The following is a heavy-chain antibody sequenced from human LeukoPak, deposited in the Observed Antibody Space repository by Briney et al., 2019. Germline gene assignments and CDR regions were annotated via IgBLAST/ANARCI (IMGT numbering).Heavy chain of an antibody. V-gene: IGHV1-18*01. Sequence: ASVKVSCKASGYTFTSYGISWVRQAPGQGLEWMGWISAYNGNTNYAQKLQGRVTMTTDTSTSTAYMELRSLRSDDTAVYYCARVRWYFVWLSTRAPNWFDPWGQGTLVTVSS. D-gene: IGHD3-9*01. CDR2: ISAYNGNT. CDR3: ARVRWYFVWLSTRAPNWFDP. J-gene: IGHJ5*02. CDR1: GYTFTSYG.